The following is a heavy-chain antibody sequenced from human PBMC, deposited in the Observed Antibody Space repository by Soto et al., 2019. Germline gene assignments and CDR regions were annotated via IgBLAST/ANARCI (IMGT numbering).Heavy chain of an antibody. D-gene: IGHD1-1*01. Sequence: EGSLRLSCAASGFTFSNYFMHWVRQVPGEGLVWVSRMSGDGKTISYADSVKGRFTISRDNAKNTLYLQMNSLRVEDTAVYYCARTYVPGIAGFDPWGPGTLVTVSP. J-gene: IGHJ5*02. CDR3: ARTYVPGIAGFDP. V-gene: IGHV3-74*01. CDR2: MSGDGKTI. CDR1: GFTFSNYF.